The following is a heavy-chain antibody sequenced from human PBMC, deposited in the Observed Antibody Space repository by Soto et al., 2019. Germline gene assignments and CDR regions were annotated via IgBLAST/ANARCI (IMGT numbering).Heavy chain of an antibody. J-gene: IGHJ4*02. CDR1: GYTFTSYG. D-gene: IGHD6-19*01. CDR2: ISAYNGNT. V-gene: IGHV1-18*01. Sequence: ASVKVSCKASGYTFTSYGISWVRQAPGQGLEWMGWISAYNGNTNYAQKLQGRVTMTTDTSTSTAYMELRSLRSDDTAVYYCARDPSSGWYSGGYFDYWGQGTLVTAPQ. CDR3: ARDPSSGWYSGGYFDY.